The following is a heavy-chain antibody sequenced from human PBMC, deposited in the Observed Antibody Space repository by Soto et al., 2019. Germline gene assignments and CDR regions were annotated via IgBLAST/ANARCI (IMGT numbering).Heavy chain of an antibody. CDR2: ISGSGGST. J-gene: IGHJ4*02. Sequence: GGSLRLSCAASGFTFSSYAMSWVRQAPGKGLEWVSAISGSGGSTYYADSVKGRFTISRDNSKNTLYLQMNSLRAEDTAVYYCAKGPPGCAGGSCYWPDYWGQGTLVTVSS. V-gene: IGHV3-23*01. CDR1: GFTFSSYA. D-gene: IGHD2-15*01. CDR3: AKGPPGCAGGSCYWPDY.